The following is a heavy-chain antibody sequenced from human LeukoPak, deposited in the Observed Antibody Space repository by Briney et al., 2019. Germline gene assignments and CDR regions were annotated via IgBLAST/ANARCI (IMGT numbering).Heavy chain of an antibody. D-gene: IGHD2-15*01. Sequence: GGSLRLSCAASGFTFSSYAMSWVRQAPGKGLEWVSAISGSGGSTYYADSVKGRFTISRDNSKNTLYLQMSSLRAEDTAVYYCAKDLAQVVVAATYDYWAREPWSPSPQ. CDR3: AKDLAQVVVAATYDY. J-gene: IGHJ4*02. CDR1: GFTFSSYA. V-gene: IGHV3-23*01. CDR2: ISGSGGST.